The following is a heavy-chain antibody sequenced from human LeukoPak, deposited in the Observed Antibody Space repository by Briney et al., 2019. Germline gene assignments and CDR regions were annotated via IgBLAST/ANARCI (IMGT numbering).Heavy chain of an antibody. Sequence: GESLKISCAASGFTFSRDAMSWVRQAPGKGLEWVSAISSNSDTHLYADPVKGRFTISRDNSKNTVYLQMNSLRAEDTAVYYCAKELGTLIDVYWGQGTLVTVSS. CDR1: GFTFSRDA. CDR2: ISSNSDTH. J-gene: IGHJ4*02. V-gene: IGHV3-23*01. CDR3: AKELGTLIDVY. D-gene: IGHD3-22*01.